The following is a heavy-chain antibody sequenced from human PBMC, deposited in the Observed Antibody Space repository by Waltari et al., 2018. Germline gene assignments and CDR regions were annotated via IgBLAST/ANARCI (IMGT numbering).Heavy chain of an antibody. CDR2: IKSKFDGETK. D-gene: IGHD1-26*01. V-gene: IGHV3-15*01. Sequence: EVQLVESGGDLVKPGGSLRLSCAASGFTFSDAWMTWVRQAPGKGLEWVGRIKSKFDGETKDHAAPVKGRCTIARDDAKNAGYLQMNSLKTEGTGGYYCSKDVAYSWGGAMRYWGQGTLVTVSS. J-gene: IGHJ4*02. CDR3: SKDVAYSWGGAMRY. CDR1: GFTFSDAW.